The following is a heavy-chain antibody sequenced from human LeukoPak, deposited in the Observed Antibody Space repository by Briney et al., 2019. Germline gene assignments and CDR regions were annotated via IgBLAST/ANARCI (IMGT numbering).Heavy chain of an antibody. D-gene: IGHD2-2*01. CDR3: AKDGGRSCSSTSCYGPAEYYYYGMDV. J-gene: IGHJ6*02. CDR1: GFSFRHYV. V-gene: IGHV3-23*01. CDR2: IRGSPSTT. Sequence: GGSLRLSCAASGFSFRHYVMSWVRQAPGKGLEWLSSIRGSPSTTFYADSVKGRFTISRDNSRNTLYLQMNSLTAEDTAVYFCAKDGGRSCSSTSCYGPAEYYYYGMDVWGQGTTVTVSS.